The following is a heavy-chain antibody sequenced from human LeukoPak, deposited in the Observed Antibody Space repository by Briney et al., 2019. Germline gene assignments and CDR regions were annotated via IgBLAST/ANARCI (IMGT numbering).Heavy chain of an antibody. CDR2: IAYTNTI. CDR3: ARDPHSLDY. Sequence: GGSLRLSCTASGFSFSSYSMNWVRQAPGKGLGWVAYIAYTNTIHYADSVRGRFAISRDNAKNSLYLQLNSLRAEDTAVYYCARDPHSLDYWGQGTRVTVSS. CDR1: GFSFSSYS. J-gene: IGHJ4*02. V-gene: IGHV3-48*01.